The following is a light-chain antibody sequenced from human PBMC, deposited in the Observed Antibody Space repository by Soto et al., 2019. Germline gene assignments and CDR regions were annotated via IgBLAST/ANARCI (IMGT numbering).Light chain of an antibody. J-gene: IGLJ1*01. V-gene: IGLV1-44*01. CDR1: SPNVGTNP. CDR2: TNS. CDR3: ATWDDNVYV. Sequence: QSALTQPPSVSGTPGQTVTISCSISSPNVGTNPVAWYQQLPGTAPKLLIYTNSQRPLGVPVRFSGSKSGTSASLAISGLQSEDEGDYYCATWDDNVYVFGTGTKVTVL.